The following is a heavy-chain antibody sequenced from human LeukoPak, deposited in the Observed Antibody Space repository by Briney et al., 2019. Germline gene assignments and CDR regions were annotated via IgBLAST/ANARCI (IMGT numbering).Heavy chain of an antibody. CDR3: ARDNSGSFPAIFDQ. J-gene: IGHJ4*02. CDR1: GDSMTSGSYY. CDR2: VYTRGSA. D-gene: IGHD1-26*01. Sequence: PSQTLSLTRTVSGDSMTSGSYYWSWIRQPAGKGLEWIGRVYTRGSATYNPSLKSRVTLSVDTSNNQVSLRLTSVTAADTAVYYCARDNSGSFPAIFDQSGQGFQVTVSS. V-gene: IGHV4-61*02.